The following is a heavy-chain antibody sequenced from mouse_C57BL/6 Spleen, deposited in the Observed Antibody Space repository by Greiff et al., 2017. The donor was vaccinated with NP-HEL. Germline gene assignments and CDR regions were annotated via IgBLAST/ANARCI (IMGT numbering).Heavy chain of an antibody. Sequence: VQLQQSGPELVKPGASVKISCKASGYAFSSSWMNWVKQRPGKCLEWIGRIYPGDGDTNYNGKFKGKATLTADKSSSTAYMQLSSLTSEDSAVYFCARGYYYGSSYGDFDVWGTGTTVTVSS. CDR3: ARGYYYGSSYGDFDV. CDR1: GYAFSSSW. V-gene: IGHV1-82*01. J-gene: IGHJ1*03. D-gene: IGHD1-1*01. CDR2: IYPGDGDT.